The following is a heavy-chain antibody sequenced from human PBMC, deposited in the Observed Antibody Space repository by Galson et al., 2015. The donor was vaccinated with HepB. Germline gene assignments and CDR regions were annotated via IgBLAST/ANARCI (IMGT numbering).Heavy chain of an antibody. CDR1: GYIFTSYG. CDR2: IAAYNFKT. CDR3: AAIEEDNDLGAEYFRH. Sequence: SVKVSCKASGYIFTSYGITWVRQAPGQGLEWMGWIAAYNFKTNYAQKLQDRVTMTADTFTNTAYMELRSLRSDDTAVYFCAAIEEDNDLGAEYFRHWGQGTLVTVSS. J-gene: IGHJ1*01. D-gene: IGHD1-1*01. V-gene: IGHV1-18*01.